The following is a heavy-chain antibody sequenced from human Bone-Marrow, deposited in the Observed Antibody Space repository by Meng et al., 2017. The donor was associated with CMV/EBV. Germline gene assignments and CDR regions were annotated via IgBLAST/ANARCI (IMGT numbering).Heavy chain of an antibody. D-gene: IGHD3-10*01. CDR2: INPNSGGT. Sequence: ASVKVSCKASGYTFTGYYMHWVRQAPGQGLEWMGWINPNSGGTNYAQKLQGRVTMTTDTSTSTAYMELRSLRSDDTAVYYCTRGAVTMVRGVIIHNYYYYGMDGWGQGTTVTVSS. CDR3: TRGAVTMVRGVIIHNYYYYGMDG. V-gene: IGHV1-2*02. J-gene: IGHJ6*02. CDR1: GYTFTGYY.